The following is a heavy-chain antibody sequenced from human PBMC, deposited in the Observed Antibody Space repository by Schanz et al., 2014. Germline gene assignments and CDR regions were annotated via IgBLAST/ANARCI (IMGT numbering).Heavy chain of an antibody. V-gene: IGHV3-23*01. CDR1: GFAFSSYG. Sequence: EVQLLESGGGLVQPGGSLRLSCLASGFAFSSYGMNWLRQAPGKGLEWVSVIGVDGTTTYYADSVKGRFTISRDNSKNTLYLQMNSLSPEDTAVYYCAKYRRYYRVSGSYRELEYWGQGTLVTVSS. CDR2: IGVDGTTT. J-gene: IGHJ4*02. D-gene: IGHD3-10*01. CDR3: AKYRRYYRVSGSYRELEY.